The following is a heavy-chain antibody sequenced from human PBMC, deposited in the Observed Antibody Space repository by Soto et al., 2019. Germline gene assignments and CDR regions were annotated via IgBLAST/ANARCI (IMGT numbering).Heavy chain of an antibody. D-gene: IGHD6-13*01. CDR2: IYPGDSDT. V-gene: IGHV5-51*03. CDR3: ARSGRGQKQQPPKYYYGMDV. J-gene: IGHJ6*02. CDR1: GYSFTSYW. Sequence: EVQLVQSGAEVKKPGESLKISCKGSGYSFTSYWIGWVRQMPGKGLELMGIIYPGDSDTRYSPSFQGQVTISADKSISTAYLQWSSLKASDTAMYYCARSGRGQKQQPPKYYYGMDVWGQGTTVTVSS.